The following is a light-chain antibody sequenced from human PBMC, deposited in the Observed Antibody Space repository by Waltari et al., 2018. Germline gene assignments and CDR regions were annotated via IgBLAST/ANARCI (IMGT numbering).Light chain of an antibody. V-gene: IGLV3-21*04. CDR3: QVWDSSSDHVV. CDR1: NIGSKS. Sequence: SYVLTQPPSVSVAPGKTARITCGGNNIGSKSVHWYQQKPGQAPVLGIYYDSDRPSGIPERFSGSNSGNTATLTISRVEAGDEADYYCQVWDSSSDHVVFGGGTKLTVL. J-gene: IGLJ2*01. CDR2: YDS.